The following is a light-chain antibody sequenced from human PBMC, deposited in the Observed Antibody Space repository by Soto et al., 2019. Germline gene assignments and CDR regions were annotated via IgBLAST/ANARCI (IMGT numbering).Light chain of an antibody. CDR3: AAWDGSLNGYV. J-gene: IGLJ1*01. CDR1: SSNIGSNN. V-gene: IGLV1-44*01. Sequence: QPVLTQPPSASGTPGQRVTISCSGSSSNIGSNNVNWYQQLPGTAPKLLIYSNNQRPSGVPDRFSGSKSGTSASLAISGLQSEDEADYYCAAWDGSLNGYVFGTGTKLTVL. CDR2: SNN.